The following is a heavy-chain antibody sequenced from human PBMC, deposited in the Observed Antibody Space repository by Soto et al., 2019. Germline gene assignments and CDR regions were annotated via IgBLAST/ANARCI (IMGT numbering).Heavy chain of an antibody. Sequence: GASVKVSCKASGYTFTGYYMHWVRQAPGQGLEWMGWINPNSGGTNYAQKFQGWVTMTRDTSISTAYMELSRLRSDDTAVYYCATGRYYYDSSDVLDYWGQRTLDIVSS. CDR1: GYTFTGYY. CDR3: ATGRYYYDSSDVLDY. V-gene: IGHV1-2*04. CDR2: INPNSGGT. J-gene: IGHJ4*02. D-gene: IGHD3-22*01.